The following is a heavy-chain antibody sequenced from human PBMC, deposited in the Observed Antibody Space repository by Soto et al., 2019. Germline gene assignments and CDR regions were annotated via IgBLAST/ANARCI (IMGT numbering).Heavy chain of an antibody. Sequence: PSETLSLTYTVSGGSITSYYWSWIRQPPGKGLEWIGYIYYSGSTNYNPSLKSRVTISVDTSKNQFSLKLSSVTAADTAVYYCVSLSGYYYISIYWGQGTLITVSS. CDR1: GGSITSYY. CDR3: VSLSGYYYISIY. D-gene: IGHD3-22*01. CDR2: IYYSGST. V-gene: IGHV4-59*01. J-gene: IGHJ4*02.